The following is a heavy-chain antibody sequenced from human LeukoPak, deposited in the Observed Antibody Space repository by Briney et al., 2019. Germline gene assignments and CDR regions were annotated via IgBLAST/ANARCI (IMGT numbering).Heavy chain of an antibody. CDR3: ARDRGEMATTIDY. D-gene: IGHD5-24*01. V-gene: IGHV3-30-3*01. Sequence: GGSLRLSCAASGFTFSSYAMHWVRQAPGKGLEWVAVISYDGSNKYYADSVKGRFTISRDSSKNTLYLQMNSLRAEDTAVYYCARDRGEMATTIDYWGQGTLVTVSS. CDR2: ISYDGSNK. J-gene: IGHJ4*02. CDR1: GFTFSSYA.